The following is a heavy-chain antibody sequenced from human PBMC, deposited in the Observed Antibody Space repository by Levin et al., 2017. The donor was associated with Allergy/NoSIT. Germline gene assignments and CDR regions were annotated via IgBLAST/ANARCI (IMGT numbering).Heavy chain of an antibody. Sequence: GGSLRLSCAASGFTFSDYYMSWIRQAPGKGLEWVSYISSSGSTIYYADSVKGRFTISRDNAKNSLYLQMNSLRAEDTAVYYCARVEDYYDSSGYYDYWGQGTLVTVSS. V-gene: IGHV3-11*01. D-gene: IGHD3-22*01. J-gene: IGHJ4*02. CDR1: GFTFSDYY. CDR2: ISSSGSTI. CDR3: ARVEDYYDSSGYYDY.